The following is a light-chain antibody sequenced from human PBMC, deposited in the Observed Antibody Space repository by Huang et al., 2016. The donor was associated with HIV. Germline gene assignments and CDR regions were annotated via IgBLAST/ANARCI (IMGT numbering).Light chain of an antibody. V-gene: IGKV1-27*01. CDR3: QRYNNAPYT. Sequence: DIQMTQSPSSLSTSVGDTVTITCRASPGIGNFLAWYQQKPGKGPKLLIYAASTLHSGVPSRFAGSGSGTDFTLTISSLQPEDVATYYCQRYNNAPYTFGQGTKLDIK. J-gene: IGKJ2*01. CDR2: AAS. CDR1: PGIGNF.